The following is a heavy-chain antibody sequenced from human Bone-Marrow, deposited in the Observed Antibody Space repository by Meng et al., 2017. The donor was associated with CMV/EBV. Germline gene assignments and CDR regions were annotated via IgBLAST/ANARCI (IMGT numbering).Heavy chain of an antibody. D-gene: IGHD1-26*01. CDR1: GYTFNGYY. CDR2: IIPIFGTA. Sequence: SVKVSCKASGYTFNGYYMFWVRQAPGQGLEWMGGIIPIFGTANYAQKFQERVTITRDMSTSTAYVELSSLRSEDTAVYYCAADHSGSSGYWGQGTLDTVSS. J-gene: IGHJ4*02. V-gene: IGHV1-69*05. CDR3: AADHSGSSGY.